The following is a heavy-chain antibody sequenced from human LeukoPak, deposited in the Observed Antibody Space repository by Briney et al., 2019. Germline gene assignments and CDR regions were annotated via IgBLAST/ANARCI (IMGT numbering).Heavy chain of an antibody. Sequence: ASVKVSSKASVYTFTSYGISWVRQAPGQGLEWMGWISAYNGNTNYAQKLQGRVTMTTDTSTSTAYMELRRLRSDDTAVYYCARDLGETERENFDYWGQGTLVTVSS. V-gene: IGHV1-18*01. J-gene: IGHJ4*02. CDR3: ARDLGETERENFDY. D-gene: IGHD1-14*01. CDR2: ISAYNGNT. CDR1: VYTFTSYG.